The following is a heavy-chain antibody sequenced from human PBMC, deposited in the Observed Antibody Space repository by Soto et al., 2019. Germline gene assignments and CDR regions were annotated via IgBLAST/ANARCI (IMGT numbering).Heavy chain of an antibody. J-gene: IGHJ6*02. V-gene: IGHV5-51*01. Sequence: GESLKISCKGSGYSFTSYWIGWVRQMPGKGLEWMGIIYPGDSDTRYSPSFQGQVTISADKSISTAYLQWSSLKASDTAMYYCARPAMVSNHYYYGMDVWGQGTTVTVSS. CDR3: ARPAMVSNHYYYGMDV. CDR2: IYPGDSDT. CDR1: GYSFTSYW. D-gene: IGHD5-18*01.